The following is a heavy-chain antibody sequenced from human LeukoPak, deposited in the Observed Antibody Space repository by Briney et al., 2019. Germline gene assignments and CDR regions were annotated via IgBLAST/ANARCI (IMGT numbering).Heavy chain of an antibody. J-gene: IGHJ4*02. Sequence: GGSLRLSCAASGFTFDDYAMHWVRPAPGKGLEWVSLISGDGGSTYYADSVKGRFTISRDNSKNSLYLQMNSLRTEDTALYYCAKDIEYDSSGYYLDPEYYFDYWGQGTLVTVSS. D-gene: IGHD3-22*01. CDR2: ISGDGGST. CDR3: AKDIEYDSSGYYLDPEYYFDY. CDR1: GFTFDDYA. V-gene: IGHV3-43*02.